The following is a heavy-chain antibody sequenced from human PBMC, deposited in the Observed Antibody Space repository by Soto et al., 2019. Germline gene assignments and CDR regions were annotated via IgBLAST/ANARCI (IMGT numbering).Heavy chain of an antibody. V-gene: IGHV3-53*01. Sequence: GGSLRLSCAASGFTVSSNYMSWVRQAPGKGLEWVSVIYSGGSTYYADSVKGRFTISRDNSKNTLYLQMNSLRAEDTAVYYCARVGEQLVRGPYYYYGMDVWGQGTTVTVSS. CDR2: IYSGGST. J-gene: IGHJ6*02. CDR3: ARVGEQLVRGPYYYYGMDV. CDR1: GFTVSSNY. D-gene: IGHD6-6*01.